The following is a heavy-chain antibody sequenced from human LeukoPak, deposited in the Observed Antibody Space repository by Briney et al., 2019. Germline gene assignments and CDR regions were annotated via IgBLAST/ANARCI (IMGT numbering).Heavy chain of an antibody. CDR3: ARGESGAAAGRY. CDR2: MNPNSGNT. J-gene: IGHJ4*02. Sequence: ASVKVSCKASGYTFTSYDINWVRQATGQGLEWMGWMNPNSGNTGYAQKFQGRVTMTRNTSISTAYMELSSLRSEDTAVYHCARGESGAAAGRYWGQGTLVTVSS. CDR1: GYTFTSYD. V-gene: IGHV1-8*01. D-gene: IGHD6-13*01.